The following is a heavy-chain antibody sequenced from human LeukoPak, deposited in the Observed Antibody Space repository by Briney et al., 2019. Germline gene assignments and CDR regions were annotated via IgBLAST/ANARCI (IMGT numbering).Heavy chain of an antibody. CDR3: ARDLGYCSSTSCPLDY. D-gene: IGHD2-2*01. CDR1: GFTFSSYG. V-gene: IGHV3-30*02. J-gene: IGHJ4*02. Sequence: PGGSLRLSCAASGFTFSSYGMHWVRQAPGKGLEWVAFIRYDGSNKYYADSVKGRFTISRDNAKNSLYLQMNSLRAEDTAVYYCARDLGYCSSTSCPLDYWGQGTLVTVSS. CDR2: IRYDGSNK.